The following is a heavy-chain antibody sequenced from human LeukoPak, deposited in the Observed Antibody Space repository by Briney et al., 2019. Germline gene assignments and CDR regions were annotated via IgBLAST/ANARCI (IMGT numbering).Heavy chain of an antibody. CDR2: IYYNGNT. D-gene: IGHD1-26*01. V-gene: IGHV4-59*01. J-gene: IGHJ6*02. CDR3: ARGRSNYYGMDV. Sequence: SEALSLTCSVSDGSINNYYWNWIPWPPGKGLVWIGYIYYNGNTNSNPSLKSQVTRSVGTSKNLSSLKVSSVTAADTAVYYCARGRSNYYGMDVWGQGTTVTVSS. CDR1: DGSINNYY.